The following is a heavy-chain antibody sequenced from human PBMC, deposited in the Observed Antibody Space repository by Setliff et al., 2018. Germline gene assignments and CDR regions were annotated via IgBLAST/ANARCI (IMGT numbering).Heavy chain of an antibody. CDR2: IYPGDSDT. J-gene: IGHJ3*02. CDR3: ARLGPLDAFDI. Sequence: GESLKISCKASGYSFTTNWIGWVRQMPGKGLEWMGIIYPGDSDTIYSPSFQGQVTISADKTLSTAYLQWSSLKASDTAMYYCARLGPLDAFDIWGQGTMVTVSS. D-gene: IGHD3-16*01. V-gene: IGHV5-51*01. CDR1: GYSFTTNW.